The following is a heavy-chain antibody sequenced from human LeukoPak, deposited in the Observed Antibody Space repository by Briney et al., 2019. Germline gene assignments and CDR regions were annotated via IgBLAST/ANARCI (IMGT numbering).Heavy chain of an antibody. V-gene: IGHV3-21*01. D-gene: IGHD3-22*01. CDR1: GFTFSSYS. Sequence: PGGSLRLSCAASGFTFSSYSMNWARQAPGKGLEWVSSISSSSSYIYYADSVKGRFTISRDNAKNSLYLQMNSLRAEDTAVYYCARAYYYDSSGYYEYFDYWGQGTLVTVSS. CDR2: ISSSSSYI. CDR3: ARAYYYDSSGYYEYFDY. J-gene: IGHJ4*02.